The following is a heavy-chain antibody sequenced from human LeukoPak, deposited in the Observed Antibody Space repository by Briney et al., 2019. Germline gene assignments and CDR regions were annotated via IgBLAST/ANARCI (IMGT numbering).Heavy chain of an antibody. V-gene: IGHV3-23*01. CDR1: GFTFSNYA. J-gene: IGHJ4*02. D-gene: IGHD3-16*01. Sequence: GGSLRLSCTASGFTFSNYAMSWVRQGPGKGLEWVSGISGSGTSTYYTDSVKGRFTISRDNSKDTLYLQMNSLRAEDTAVYFCAKSYVREGGFGSWGQGTRVTVS. CDR3: AKSYVREGGFGS. CDR2: ISGSGTST.